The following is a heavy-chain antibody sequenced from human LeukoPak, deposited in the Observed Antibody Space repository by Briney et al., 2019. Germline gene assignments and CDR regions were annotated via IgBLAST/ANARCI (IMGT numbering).Heavy chain of an antibody. V-gene: IGHV3-23*01. Sequence: GRSLRLSCAASGFTFSSYGMNWVRQAPGKGLEWVSTISGSGDRTYYADSVKGRFTISRDNSKNTLFLQMNSLRAEDTAVYYCAKGYYGSGSYGWFDYWGQGTLVTVSS. J-gene: IGHJ4*02. D-gene: IGHD3-10*01. CDR2: ISGSGDRT. CDR3: AKGYYGSGSYGWFDY. CDR1: GFTFSSYG.